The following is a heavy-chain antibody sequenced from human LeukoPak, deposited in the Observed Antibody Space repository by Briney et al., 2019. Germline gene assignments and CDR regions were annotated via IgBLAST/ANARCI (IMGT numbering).Heavy chain of an antibody. V-gene: IGHV1-8*01. D-gene: IGHD5-18*01. CDR2: MNPNSGNT. CDR1: GYTFTSYD. Sequence: ASVNVSCTASGYTFTSYDINWVRQATGQGLEWMGWMNPNSGNTGYAQKFQGRVTMTRNTSISTAYMELSSLRSEDTAVYYCARDAQVRGTAMVIQHWGQGTLVTVSS. J-gene: IGHJ1*01. CDR3: ARDAQVRGTAMVIQH.